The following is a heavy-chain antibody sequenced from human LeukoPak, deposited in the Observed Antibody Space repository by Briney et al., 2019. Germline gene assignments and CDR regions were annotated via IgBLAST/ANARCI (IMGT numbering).Heavy chain of an antibody. V-gene: IGHV1-2*06. Sequence: ASVKVSCKASGYTFTGYYMHWVRQAPGQGLEWMGRINPNSGGTNYAQKFQGRVTMTRDTSISIAYMELSRLRSDDTAVYYCARDRLAYCGGDCYSSWFDPWGQGTLVTVSS. CDR3: ARDRLAYCGGDCYSSWFDP. CDR2: INPNSGGT. D-gene: IGHD2-21*02. CDR1: GYTFTGYY. J-gene: IGHJ5*02.